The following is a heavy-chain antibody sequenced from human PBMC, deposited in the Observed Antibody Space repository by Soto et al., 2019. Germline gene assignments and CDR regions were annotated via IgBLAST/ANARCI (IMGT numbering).Heavy chain of an antibody. J-gene: IGHJ4*02. V-gene: IGHV3-15*01. CDR1: GFTFSNAW. CDR3: TTDLVVRGVILIDY. Sequence: VGSLRLSCAASGFTFSNAWMSWVRQAPGKGLEWVGRIKSKTDGGTTDYAAPVKGRFTIPRDDSKNTLYLQMNSLKTEDTAVYYCTTDLVVRGVILIDYWGQGTLVTVSS. CDR2: IKSKTDGGTT. D-gene: IGHD3-10*01.